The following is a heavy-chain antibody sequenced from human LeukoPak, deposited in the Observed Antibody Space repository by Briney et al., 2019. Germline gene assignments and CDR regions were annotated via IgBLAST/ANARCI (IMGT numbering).Heavy chain of an antibody. CDR2: IYNDGSDT. Sequence: GGSLRLSCAASGFTFSSYWMHWVRQAPGKGLVWVSRIYNDGSDTNYADTVKGRFTISRDNAKNTLYLQMNSLRAEDTAVYYCARDNYYGSGSDYWGQGTLVTVSS. V-gene: IGHV3-74*01. D-gene: IGHD3-10*01. CDR1: GFTFSSYW. CDR3: ARDNYYGSGSDY. J-gene: IGHJ4*02.